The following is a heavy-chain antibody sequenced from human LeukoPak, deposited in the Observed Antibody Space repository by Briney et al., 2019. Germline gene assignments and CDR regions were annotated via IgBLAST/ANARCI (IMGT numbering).Heavy chain of an antibody. V-gene: IGHV1-18*01. CDR2: ISAYNGNT. J-gene: IGHJ4*02. CDR1: GYTFTSYG. Sequence: ASVKVSCKASGYTFTSYGISWVRQAPGQGLEWMGWISAYNGNTNYAQKFQGRVTMTRDTSISTAYMELSRLRSDDTAVYYCARVTSYYDSSGYYSYWGQGTLVTVSS. CDR3: ARVTSYYDSSGYYSY. D-gene: IGHD3-22*01.